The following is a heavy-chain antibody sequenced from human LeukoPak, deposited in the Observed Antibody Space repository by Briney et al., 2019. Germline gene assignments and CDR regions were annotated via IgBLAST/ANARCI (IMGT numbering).Heavy chain of an antibody. CDR1: GFIFSDYY. Sequence: GGSLRLSCAASGFIFSDYYMSWIRQAPGKGLEWISYISSSDNTIYYADSVKGRFTISRHNSKNTLYLQMNSLRAEDTAVYYCARTNSGSYFDYWGQGTLVTVSS. V-gene: IGHV3-11*01. CDR3: ARTNSGSYFDY. D-gene: IGHD1-26*01. J-gene: IGHJ4*02. CDR2: ISSSDNTI.